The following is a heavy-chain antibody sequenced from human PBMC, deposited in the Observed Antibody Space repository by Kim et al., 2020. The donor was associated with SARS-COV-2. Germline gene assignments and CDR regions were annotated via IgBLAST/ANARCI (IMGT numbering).Heavy chain of an antibody. J-gene: IGHJ4*02. Sequence: NYAQRFQGRVTINADKSASTAYMELGSLRTEDTAVYYCASGDYDSSAMGYWGQGTLVTVSS. D-gene: IGHD3-22*01. V-gene: IGHV1-69*02. CDR3: ASGDYDSSAMGY.